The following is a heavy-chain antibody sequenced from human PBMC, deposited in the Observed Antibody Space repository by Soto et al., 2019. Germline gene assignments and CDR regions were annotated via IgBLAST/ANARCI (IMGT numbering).Heavy chain of an antibody. J-gene: IGHJ6*02. CDR1: GYTFTGYY. CDR3: ARSYPPSHYYDSSGYYYYYGMDV. Sequence: ASVKVSCKASGYTFTGYYMHWVRQAPGQGLEWMGWINPNSGGTNYAQKFQGWVTMTRDTSISTAYMELSRLRSGDTAVYYCARSYPPSHYYDSSGYYYYYGMDVWGQGTTVTVSS. CDR2: INPNSGGT. D-gene: IGHD3-22*01. V-gene: IGHV1-2*04.